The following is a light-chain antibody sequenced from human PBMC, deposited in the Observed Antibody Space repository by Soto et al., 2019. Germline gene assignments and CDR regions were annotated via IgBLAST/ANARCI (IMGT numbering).Light chain of an antibody. V-gene: IGKV3-15*01. J-gene: IGKJ3*01. CDR1: QSVSSN. CDR2: GAS. Sequence: EILMTQSPATLSVSPGERATLSCRASQSVSSNLAWYQQKPGQAPRLLIYGASTRATCIPARFSGSGSGTEFALTISSLQYEDFAVYYFQQYNNWPPEGLTFGPGTKVDIK. CDR3: QQYNNWPPEGLT.